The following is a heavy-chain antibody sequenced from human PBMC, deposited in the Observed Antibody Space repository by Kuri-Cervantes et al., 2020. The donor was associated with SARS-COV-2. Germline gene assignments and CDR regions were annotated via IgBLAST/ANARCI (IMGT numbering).Heavy chain of an antibody. D-gene: IGHD6-19*01. Sequence: GGSLRLSCAASGFTFSSYWMHWVRQAPGKGLVWVSRINSDGSSTSYADSAKGRFTISRDNAKNTLYLQMNSLRAEDTAVYYCARDRGSGYGMDVWGQGTTVTVSS. V-gene: IGHV3-74*01. CDR1: GFTFSSYW. J-gene: IGHJ6*02. CDR3: ARDRGSGYGMDV. CDR2: INSDGSST.